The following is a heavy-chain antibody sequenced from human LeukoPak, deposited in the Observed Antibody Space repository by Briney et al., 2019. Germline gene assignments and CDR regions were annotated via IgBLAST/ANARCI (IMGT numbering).Heavy chain of an antibody. Sequence: TGGSLRLSCTVSGFTVSSNYMAWVRQAPGKGLEWISAIYNDAYYADSVKGGFIVSRDNSKNMVFLQMNSLRTEDTASYYCARDRFCTGGSCYGWLDYWGQGTVVTVSS. V-gene: IGHV3-66*01. J-gene: IGHJ4*02. D-gene: IGHD2-15*01. CDR2: IYNDA. CDR3: ARDRFCTGGSCYGWLDY. CDR1: GFTVSSNY.